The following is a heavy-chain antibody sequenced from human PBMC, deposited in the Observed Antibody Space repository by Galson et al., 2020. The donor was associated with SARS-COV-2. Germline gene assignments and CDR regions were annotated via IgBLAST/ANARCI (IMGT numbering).Heavy chain of an antibody. Sequence: ASVTVPCQVSGYTLTELSMHWVRQAPGKGLEWMGGFDPEDGETIYAQKFQGRVTMTEDTSTDTAYMELSSLRSEDTAVYYCATGTPVLATYGVDPWGQGALVTVSS. D-gene: IGHD5-12*01. V-gene: IGHV1-24*01. CDR1: GYTLTELS. CDR3: ATGTPVLATYGVDP. J-gene: IGHJ5*02. CDR2: FDPEDGET.